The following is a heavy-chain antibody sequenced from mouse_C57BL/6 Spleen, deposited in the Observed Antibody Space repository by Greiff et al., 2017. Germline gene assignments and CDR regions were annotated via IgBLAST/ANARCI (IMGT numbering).Heavy chain of an antibody. CDR3: ARIFRIYDGYFDY. CDR2: IDPSDSET. Sequence: QVQLQQPGAELVRPGSSVKLSCKASGYTFTSYWMHWVKQRPIQGLEWIGNIDPSDSETHYNQKFKDKATLTVDKSSSTAYMQLSSLTSEDSAVYYCARIFRIYDGYFDYWGQGTTLTVSS. D-gene: IGHD2-3*01. CDR1: GYTFTSYW. J-gene: IGHJ2*01. V-gene: IGHV1-52*01.